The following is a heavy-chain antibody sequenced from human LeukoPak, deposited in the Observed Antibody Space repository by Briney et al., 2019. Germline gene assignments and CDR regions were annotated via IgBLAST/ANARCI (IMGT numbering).Heavy chain of an antibody. CDR1: GESHSRFY. CDR2: INHSGSP. Sequence: SETLSLTCAVSGESHSRFYWSWIRQSPGRGLEWIGEINHSGSPNYNPSLKSRVTISLDTSKNQISLNLSSVTAADTAVYYCARASSLNYYFGMDVWGQGTMVTVSS. CDR3: ARASSLNYYFGMDV. J-gene: IGHJ6*02. V-gene: IGHV4-34*01.